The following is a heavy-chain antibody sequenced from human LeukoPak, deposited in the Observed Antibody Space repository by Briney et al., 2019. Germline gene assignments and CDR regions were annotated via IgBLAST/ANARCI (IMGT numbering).Heavy chain of an antibody. CDR2: IRSKAYGGTT. CDR3: TRDSTYYDSSGAGY. Sequence: GGSLRLSCTASGLTFGDYAMSWFRQAPGKGLEWVGFIRSKAYGGTTEYAASVKGRFTISRDDSKSFAYLQMNSLKTEDTAVYYCTRDSTYYDSSGAGYWGQGTLVTVSS. D-gene: IGHD3-22*01. CDR1: GLTFGDYA. V-gene: IGHV3-49*03. J-gene: IGHJ4*02.